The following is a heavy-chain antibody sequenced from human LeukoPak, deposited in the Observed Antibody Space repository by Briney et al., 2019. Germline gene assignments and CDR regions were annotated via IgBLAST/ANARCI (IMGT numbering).Heavy chain of an antibody. Sequence: GGSLRLSCAASGFTFSTYSMNWVRRAPGKGLEWVSYISSSSSAIYYADSVKGRFTISRDNAKNSLYLQMNSLRAEDTAVYYCARGVGIGYNSDWGQGTLVTVSS. CDR1: GFTFSTYS. J-gene: IGHJ4*02. CDR3: ARGVGIGYNSD. D-gene: IGHD6-25*01. V-gene: IGHV3-48*04. CDR2: ISSSSSAI.